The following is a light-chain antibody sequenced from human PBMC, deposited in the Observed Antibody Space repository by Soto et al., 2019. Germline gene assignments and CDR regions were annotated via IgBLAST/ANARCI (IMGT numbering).Light chain of an antibody. CDR2: GAS. Sequence: EVVLTHSPVTLCLSPVDGITLCWKSIHRVVISHLAWYQQKPGQAPRLLISGASIRATGVPDRFSDSGSGTDFTLTITRLESESIVLYSCKQYDRLPLNFGGGN. V-gene: IGKV3-20*01. CDR3: KQYDRLPLN. J-gene: IGKJ4*01. CDR1: HRVVISH.